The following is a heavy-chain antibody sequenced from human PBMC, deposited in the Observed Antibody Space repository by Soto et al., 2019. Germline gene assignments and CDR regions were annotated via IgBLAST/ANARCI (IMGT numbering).Heavy chain of an antibody. J-gene: IGHJ3*02. Sequence: PGGSLRLSCAASGFTVSSNYMSWVRQAPGKGLEWVSVIYSGGSTYYADSVKGRFTISRDNSKNTLYLQMNSLRAEDTAVYYCARWKPDDSSGYYYPSDAFDIWGQGKMVTVSS. V-gene: IGHV3-53*01. CDR1: GFTVSSNY. CDR3: ARWKPDDSSGYYYPSDAFDI. CDR2: IYSGGST. D-gene: IGHD3-22*01.